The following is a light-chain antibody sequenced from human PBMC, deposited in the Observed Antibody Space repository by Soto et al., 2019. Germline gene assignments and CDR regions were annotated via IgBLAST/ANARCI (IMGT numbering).Light chain of an antibody. Sequence: EIVMMQSPATLSVSPGERATLSCRASQNVNSNFLAWYQQKPGQAPRLLISGASNRATGIPDRFSGSGSGTDFTLTISRLEPEDFAVYYCQQYGNSPRTFGQGTKVDIK. V-gene: IGKV3-20*01. CDR3: QQYGNSPRT. J-gene: IGKJ1*01. CDR1: QNVNSNF. CDR2: GAS.